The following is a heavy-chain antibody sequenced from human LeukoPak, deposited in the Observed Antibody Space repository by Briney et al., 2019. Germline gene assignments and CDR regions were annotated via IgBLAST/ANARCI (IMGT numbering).Heavy chain of an antibody. J-gene: IGHJ4*02. CDR3: ARDPLRYLRVGHYDY. CDR1: GFTFSTSA. D-gene: IGHD3-9*01. V-gene: IGHV3-21*01. Sequence: PGGSLRLSCAASGFTFSTSAMNWVRQVPGKGLEWVSSIDYDSSRIHYAASVRGRFTISRDNARNSVYLQMNSLRVEDTAVYYCARDPLRYLRVGHYDYWGQGTLVAVSS. CDR2: IDYDSSRI.